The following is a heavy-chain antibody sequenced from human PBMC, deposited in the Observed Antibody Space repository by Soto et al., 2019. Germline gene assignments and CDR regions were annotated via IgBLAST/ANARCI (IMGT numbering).Heavy chain of an antibody. CDR2: INPSGGST. CDR3: ASSPFYCTNGVCANYYYYGMDV. J-gene: IGHJ6*02. Sequence: ASVKVSCKASGYTFTSYYMHWVRQAPGQGLEWMGIINPSGGSTSYAQKFQGRVTMTRDTSTSTVYTELSSLRSEDTAVYYCASSPFYCTNGVCANYYYYGMDVWGQGTTVTVSS. D-gene: IGHD2-8*01. CDR1: GYTFTSYY. V-gene: IGHV1-46*01.